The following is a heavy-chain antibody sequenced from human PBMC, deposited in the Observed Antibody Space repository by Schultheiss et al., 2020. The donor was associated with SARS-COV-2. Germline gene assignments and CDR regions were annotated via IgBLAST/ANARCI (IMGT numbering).Heavy chain of an antibody. CDR3: ARDPVGTIFGVVINGYYGMDV. D-gene: IGHD3-3*01. V-gene: IGHV4-30-4*01. CDR1: GVTISSGDYY. J-gene: IGHJ6*02. Sequence: SETLSLTCSVSGVTISSGDYYWSWIRQPPGKGLEWIGYIYYSGSTNYNPSLKSRVTISVDTSKNQFSLKLSSVTAADTAVYYCARDPVGTIFGVVINGYYGMDVWGQGTTVTVSS. CDR2: IYYSGST.